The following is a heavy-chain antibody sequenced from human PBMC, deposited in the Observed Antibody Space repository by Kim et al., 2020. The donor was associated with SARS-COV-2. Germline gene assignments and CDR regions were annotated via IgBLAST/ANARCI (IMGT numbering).Heavy chain of an antibody. CDR3: AKTWRTYGVFDY. J-gene: IGHJ4*02. D-gene: IGHD4-17*01. V-gene: IGHV3-23*01. Sequence: YYADPVKGRFTITRDNSKNTLYLQMNSLRAEDTAVYYCAKTWRTYGVFDYWGQGTLVTVSS.